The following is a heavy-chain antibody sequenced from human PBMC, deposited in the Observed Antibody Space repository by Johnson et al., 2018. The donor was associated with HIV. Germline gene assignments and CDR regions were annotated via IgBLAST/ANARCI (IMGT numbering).Heavy chain of an antibody. J-gene: IGHJ3*02. Sequence: EKLVESGGGVVKPGESLRLSCAASGFIFSDYYMTWIRQAPGKGLEWISYISSSGATIYYADSVKGRFTISRDNAKNSLILQMNSLRDEDTAVYYCARDLVVGATPDHDAFDIWGQGTMVTVSS. CDR1: GFIFSDYY. D-gene: IGHD1-26*01. CDR2: ISSSGATI. V-gene: IGHV3-11*04. CDR3: ARDLVVGATPDHDAFDI.